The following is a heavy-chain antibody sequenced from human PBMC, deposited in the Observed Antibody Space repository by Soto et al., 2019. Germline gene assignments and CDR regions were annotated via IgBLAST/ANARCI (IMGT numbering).Heavy chain of an antibody. CDR1: GFTFSSYW. D-gene: IGHD2-15*01. CDR2: IKQDGSEK. CDR3: ARVTPIVVVVAANNWFDP. Sequence: VQLVESGGGLVQPGGSLRLSCAASGFTFSSYWMSWVRQAPGKGLERVANIKQDGSEKYYVDSVKGRFTISRDNAKNSLYLQMNSLRAEDTAVYYCARVTPIVVVVAANNWFDPWGQGTLVTVSS. J-gene: IGHJ5*02. V-gene: IGHV3-7*01.